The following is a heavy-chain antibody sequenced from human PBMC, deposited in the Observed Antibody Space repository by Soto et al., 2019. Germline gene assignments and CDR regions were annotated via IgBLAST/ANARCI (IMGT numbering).Heavy chain of an antibody. CDR2: IHAGNGNT. D-gene: IGHD2-15*01. CDR1: GYTFSSYA. J-gene: IGHJ4*02. CDR3: ARGVAFLDY. Sequence: ASVKVSCKASGYTFSSYAIHWVRQAPGQGLEWMGWIHAGNGNTKYSQSFQGRVTISRDTSATTAYMELNSLRSEDTAVYYCARGVAFLDYWGRGTLVTVSS. V-gene: IGHV1-3*01.